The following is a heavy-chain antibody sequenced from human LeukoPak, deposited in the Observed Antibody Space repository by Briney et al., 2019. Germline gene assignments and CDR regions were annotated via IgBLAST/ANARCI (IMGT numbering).Heavy chain of an antibody. CDR1: GFTFSSYS. J-gene: IGHJ4*02. CDR2: ISSSSSYI. D-gene: IGHD3-22*01. CDR3: ARDVIAYYYDSSGYPSLEY. Sequence: GGSLRLSCAASGFTFSSYSMNWVRQAPGKGLEWVSSISSSSSYIYYADSVKGRFTISRDNAKNSLYLQMNSLRAEDTAVYYCARDVIAYYYDSSGYPSLEYWGQGTLVTVSS. V-gene: IGHV3-21*01.